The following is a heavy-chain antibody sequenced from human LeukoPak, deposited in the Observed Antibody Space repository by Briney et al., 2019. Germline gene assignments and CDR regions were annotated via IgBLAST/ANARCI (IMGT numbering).Heavy chain of an antibody. CDR2: INPNSGDT. V-gene: IGHV1-2*02. J-gene: IGHJ4*02. Sequence: HEASVEVSCKASGYIFTGYYMHWVRQAPGQGLEWMGWINPNSGDTNYAQKFQDRVTMTRDTSISTAYMELSRLRSDDTAVYYCANSQRGYSYGYGYFDYWGQGTLVTVSS. CDR1: GYIFTGYY. CDR3: ANSQRGYSYGYGYFDY. D-gene: IGHD5-18*01.